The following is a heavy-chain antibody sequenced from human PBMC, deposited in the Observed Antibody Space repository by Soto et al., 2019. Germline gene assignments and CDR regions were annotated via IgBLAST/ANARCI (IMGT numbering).Heavy chain of an antibody. V-gene: IGHV2-5*02. J-gene: IGHJ4*02. Sequence: SGPTLVKPTQTLTLTCTFSGFSLSTAGVGVGWVRQPPGKAPEWLALIYWDDDKRYSPSLKSRLTITKDTSKNHVVLTMTNMDPVDTATYYCAHSDLEVHPVVFDYWGQGALVTVSS. D-gene: IGHD2-15*01. CDR1: GFSLSTAGVG. CDR2: IYWDDDK. CDR3: AHSDLEVHPVVFDY.